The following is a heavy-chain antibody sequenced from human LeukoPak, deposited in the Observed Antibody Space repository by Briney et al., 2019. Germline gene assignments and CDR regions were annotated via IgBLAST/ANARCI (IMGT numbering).Heavy chain of an antibody. V-gene: IGHV1-18*01. CDR1: GYTYTSYG. CDR2: ISAYNGNT. Sequence: ASVKVSCTASGYTYTSYGISWVRQAPGQGLEWMGWISAYNGNTNYTQKFQGRVTMTTDTSTSTAYMELRSLRSDDTAVYYCARDGYGYDSRPLPWYFDSWGQGTLVTVSP. CDR3: ARDGYGYDSRPLPWYFDS. J-gene: IGHJ4*02. D-gene: IGHD3-22*01.